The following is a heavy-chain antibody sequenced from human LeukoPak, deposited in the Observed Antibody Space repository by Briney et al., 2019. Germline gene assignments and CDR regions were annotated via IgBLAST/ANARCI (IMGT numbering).Heavy chain of an antibody. J-gene: IGHJ4*02. D-gene: IGHD3-10*01. CDR2: VYYSGST. CDR3: ARDHRVIGRFGESCFDY. CDR1: GGSICSYY. V-gene: IGHV4-59*01. Sequence: SETLSLTCTGSGGSICSYYWSWIRQPPGKGLEWIGYVYYSGSTNYNPSLKSRVTISVDTSKNQFSLKLSSVTAADTAVYYCARDHRVIGRFGESCFDYWGQGTLVTVSS.